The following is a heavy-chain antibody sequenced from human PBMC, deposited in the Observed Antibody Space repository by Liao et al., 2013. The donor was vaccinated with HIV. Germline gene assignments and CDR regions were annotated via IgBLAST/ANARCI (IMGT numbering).Heavy chain of an antibody. CDR1: GGSISSYY. CDR2: IYYSGST. Sequence: QVQLQESGPGLVKPSETLSLTCTVSGGSISSYYWNWIRQPPGKGLEWIGYIYYSGSTDYNPSLKSRVTISPDTSKNQFSLKLSSVAAADTAVYYCARGGRRDYYSRSDYYYYYMDVWGKGTTVTVSS. CDR3: ARGGRRDYYSRSDYYYYYMDV. V-gene: IGHV4-59*08. D-gene: IGHD4-17*01. J-gene: IGHJ6*03.